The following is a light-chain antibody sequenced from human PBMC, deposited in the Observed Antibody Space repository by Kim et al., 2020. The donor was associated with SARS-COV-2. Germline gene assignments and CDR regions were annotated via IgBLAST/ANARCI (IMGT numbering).Light chain of an antibody. CDR2: VVS. CDR3: CTYAGSWVI. V-gene: IGLV2-11*03. J-gene: IGLJ2*01. CDR1: SSDIGGYVY. Sequence: GQPDTNSCTGASSDIGGYVYVSWYKQRQGKAPNLIICVVSERPAGVPDRFSGSKSGNTASLTSAGRQTEDEDDYYGCTYAGSWVIFGGGTKLTVL.